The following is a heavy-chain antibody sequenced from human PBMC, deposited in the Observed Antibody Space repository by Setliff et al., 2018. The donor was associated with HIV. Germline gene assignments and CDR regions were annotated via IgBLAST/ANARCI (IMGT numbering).Heavy chain of an antibody. V-gene: IGHV3-48*03. D-gene: IGHD5-18*01. CDR2: ITSGSTI. J-gene: IGHJ6*02. CDR3: ARDGGYSYGYGMDV. Sequence: PGGSLRLSCAASGFTFSNYEMNWVRQAPGKGLEWVSYITSGSTIYYADSVKGRFTISRDNAKNSLYLQMNSLRAEDTAVYYCARDGGYSYGYGMDVWGQGTTVTVSS. CDR1: GFTFSNYE.